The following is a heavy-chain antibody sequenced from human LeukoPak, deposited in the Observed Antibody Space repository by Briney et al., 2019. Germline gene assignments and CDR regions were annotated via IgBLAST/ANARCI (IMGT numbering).Heavy chain of an antibody. CDR2: INSDGSST. D-gene: IGHD3-10*01. V-gene: IGHV3-74*01. CDR1: GFTFSSYW. CDR3: ARDHKTHYYGSGSHSYYYYYGMDV. Sequence: GGSLRLSCAASGFTFSSYWMHWVRQAPGKGLVWVSRINSDGSSTSYADSVKGRFTISRDNAKNTLYLQMNSLRVEDTAVYYCARDHKTHYYGSGSHSYYYYYGMDVWGQGTTVTVSS. J-gene: IGHJ6*02.